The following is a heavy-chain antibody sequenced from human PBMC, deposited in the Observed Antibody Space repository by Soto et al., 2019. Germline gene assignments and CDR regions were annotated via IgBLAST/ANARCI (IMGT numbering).Heavy chain of an antibody. CDR1: GGSVSSGSYY. V-gene: IGHV4-61*01. D-gene: IGHD2-15*01. J-gene: IGHJ4*02. Sequence: QVQLQESGPGLVKPSETLSLTCTVSGGSVSSGSYYWSWIRQTPGKGLEWIGYIYYSGSTNYNPSLKSRVTISVDTSKNQFSLKLSSVTAADTAVYYCARTVVAHYDYWGQGTLVTVSS. CDR3: ARTVVAHYDY. CDR2: IYYSGST.